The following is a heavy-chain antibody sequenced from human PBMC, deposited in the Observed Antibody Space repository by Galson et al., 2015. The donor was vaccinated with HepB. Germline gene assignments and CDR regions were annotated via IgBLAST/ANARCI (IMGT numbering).Heavy chain of an antibody. CDR2: ISYDGSNK. Sequence: SLRLSCAASGFTFSSYAMHWVRQAPGKGLEWVAVISYDGSNKYYADFVKGRFTISRDNSKNTLYLQMNSLRAEDTAVYYCARDQVVVINTTTYWYFDLWGRGTLVTVSS. CDR1: GFTFSSYA. D-gene: IGHD3-22*01. CDR3: ARDQVVVINTTTYWYFDL. V-gene: IGHV3-30-3*01. J-gene: IGHJ2*01.